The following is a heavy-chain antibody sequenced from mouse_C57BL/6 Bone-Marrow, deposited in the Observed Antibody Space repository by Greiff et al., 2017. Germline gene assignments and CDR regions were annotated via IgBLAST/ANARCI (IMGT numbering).Heavy chain of an antibody. CDR2: IRSKSNNYAT. V-gene: IGHV10-1*01. Sequence: EAQRVESGGGLVQPKGSLKLSCAASGFSFNTYAMNWVRQAPGKGLEWVARIRSKSNNYATYYADSVKDRFTISRDDSESMLYLQMNNLKTEDTAMYYCVRWGYGSSYGFDYWGQGTTLTVSS. J-gene: IGHJ2*01. CDR3: VRWGYGSSYGFDY. CDR1: GFSFNTYA. D-gene: IGHD1-1*01.